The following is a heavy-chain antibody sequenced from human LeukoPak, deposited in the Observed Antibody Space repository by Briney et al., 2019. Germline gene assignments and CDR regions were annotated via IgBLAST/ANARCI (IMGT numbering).Heavy chain of an antibody. CDR3: AAIAAAGTLDY. CDR2: FDPENGEI. V-gene: IGHV1-24*01. J-gene: IGHJ4*02. Sequence: ASVKVSCKVSGYTLSELAMHWVRQTPGKGLEWMGGFDPENGEIIYAKNFQGRVTMTEDPSTDTAHMDLSNLRSDDTAVYYCAAIAAAGTLDYWGRGTQVSVSS. D-gene: IGHD6-25*01. CDR1: GYTLSELA.